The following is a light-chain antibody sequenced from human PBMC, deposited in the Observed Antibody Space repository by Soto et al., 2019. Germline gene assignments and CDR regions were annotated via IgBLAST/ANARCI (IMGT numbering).Light chain of an antibody. V-gene: IGLV2-8*01. CDR3: GTWDSSLSAGV. CDR1: SSDVGGYDY. Sequence: QSALTQPPSASGSPGQSVTISCTGTSSDVGGYDYVSWYQQYPGKTPKLMIFEVTKRPSGVPDRFSGSKSGNTASLTVSGLQAEDEADYYCGTWDSSLSAGVFGGGTKVTVL. CDR2: EVT. J-gene: IGLJ2*01.